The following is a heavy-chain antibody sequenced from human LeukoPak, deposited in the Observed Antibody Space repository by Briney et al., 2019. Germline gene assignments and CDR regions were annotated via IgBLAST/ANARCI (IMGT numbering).Heavy chain of an antibody. J-gene: IGHJ4*02. CDR1: GFTVSSNY. D-gene: IGHD2/OR15-2a*01. CDR3: ASSITLGPFDY. V-gene: IGHV3-53*01. Sequence: PGGSLRLSCAASGFTVSSNYMSRVRQAPGKGLEWVSVNYSGGSTYYADSVKGRFTISRDNSKNTLYLQMNSLRAEDTAVYYCASSITLGPFDYWGQGTLVTVSS. CDR2: NYSGGST.